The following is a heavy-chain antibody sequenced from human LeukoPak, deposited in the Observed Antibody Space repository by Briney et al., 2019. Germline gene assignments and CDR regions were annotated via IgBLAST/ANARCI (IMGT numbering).Heavy chain of an antibody. Sequence: ASVKVSCEASGYTFTDYYMHWVRQAPGQGLEWMGWINPNNGGTSYAQKFQGRVTMTRDTSISTAYMELSRLKSDDTAVYYCARGIAATRGFWGQGTLVTVSS. V-gene: IGHV1-2*02. CDR2: INPNNGGT. D-gene: IGHD6-6*01. CDR3: ARGIAATRGF. J-gene: IGHJ4*02. CDR1: GYTFTDYY.